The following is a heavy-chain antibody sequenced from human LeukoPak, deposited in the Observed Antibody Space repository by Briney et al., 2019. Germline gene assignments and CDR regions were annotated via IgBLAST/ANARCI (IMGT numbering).Heavy chain of an antibody. J-gene: IGHJ6*02. CDR2: ISSSGSTI. CDR1: GFTFSSYE. D-gene: IGHD6-6*01. V-gene: IGHV3-48*03. CDR3: ASASGFSYYYYYGMDV. Sequence: PGGSLRLSCAASGFTFSSYEMNWVRQAPGKGLERVSYISSSGSTINYADSVKGRFTISRDNAKNSLYLQMNSLRAEDTAVYYCASASGFSYYYYYGMDVWGQGTTVTVSS.